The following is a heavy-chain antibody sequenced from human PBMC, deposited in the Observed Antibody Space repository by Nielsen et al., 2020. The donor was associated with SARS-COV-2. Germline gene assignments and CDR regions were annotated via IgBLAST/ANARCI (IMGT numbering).Heavy chain of an antibody. CDR1: GYSFTTFA. Sequence: ASVKVSCKASGYSFTTFAFHWVRQAPGQRLEWMGWINAVSGYTKYSQKFQGRVTITRDTSASTAYMELSSLRSEDTAVYYCATHQQLVDYFDYWGQGTLVTVSS. J-gene: IGHJ4*02. D-gene: IGHD6-6*01. CDR2: INAVSGYT. CDR3: ATHQQLVDYFDY. V-gene: IGHV1-3*01.